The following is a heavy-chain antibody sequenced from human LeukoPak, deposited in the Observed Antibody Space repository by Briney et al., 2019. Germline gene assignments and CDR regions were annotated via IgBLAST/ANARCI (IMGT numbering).Heavy chain of an antibody. CDR1: GGSISSGDYY. V-gene: IGHV4-30-4*08. Sequence: SQTLSLTCTVSGGSISSGDYYWSWIRQYPGKGLEWIGYIYYSGSTNYNPSLKSRVTISVDTSKNQFSLKLSSVTAADTAVYYCARGGVVRGVIPLDYWGQGTLVTVSS. D-gene: IGHD3-10*01. J-gene: IGHJ4*02. CDR2: IYYSGST. CDR3: ARGGVVRGVIPLDY.